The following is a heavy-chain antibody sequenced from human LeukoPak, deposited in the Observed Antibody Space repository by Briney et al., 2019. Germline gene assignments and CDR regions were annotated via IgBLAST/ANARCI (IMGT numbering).Heavy chain of an antibody. Sequence: GGSLRLACAASAFTFSSYAMNWVRQAPDKGLEWVAGISYDGSNKYYADSVKGRFTISRDNSKNTLYLQMNSLRAEDTAVYYCARDGWELPIRDYYYYYYMDVWGKGTTVTVSS. CDR2: ISYDGSNK. D-gene: IGHD1-26*01. J-gene: IGHJ6*03. CDR1: AFTFSSYA. CDR3: ARDGWELPIRDYYYYYYMDV. V-gene: IGHV3-30*04.